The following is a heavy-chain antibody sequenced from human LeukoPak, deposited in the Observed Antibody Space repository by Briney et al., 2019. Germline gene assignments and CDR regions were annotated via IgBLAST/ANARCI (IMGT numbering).Heavy chain of an antibody. V-gene: IGHV4-4*07. Sequence: SETLSLTCSVSGASLTIYYWNWIRQPAGKGLEWIGRSAIRTTAHNPSLKSQFTMSIDTSKNQISLKLTSVTAADTAVYYCATGDHSFDNWGQGILVSVTA. D-gene: IGHD7-27*01. CDR2: SAIRTT. CDR3: ATGDHSFDN. CDR1: GASLTIYY. J-gene: IGHJ4*02.